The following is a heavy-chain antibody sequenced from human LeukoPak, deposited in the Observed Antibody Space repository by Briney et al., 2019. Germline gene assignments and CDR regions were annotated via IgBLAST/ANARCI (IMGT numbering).Heavy chain of an antibody. Sequence: GGSLRLSCAASGFIFSSTYMSWVRQAPGRGLEWVSVIYSGGSTYYADFVKGRFTSSRDSSKNTLYLQMNSLRAEDTAVYYCARTRRDGYKDYWGQGTLVTVSS. CDR1: GFIFSSTY. D-gene: IGHD5-24*01. CDR3: ARTRRDGYKDY. CDR2: IYSGGST. J-gene: IGHJ4*02. V-gene: IGHV3-53*01.